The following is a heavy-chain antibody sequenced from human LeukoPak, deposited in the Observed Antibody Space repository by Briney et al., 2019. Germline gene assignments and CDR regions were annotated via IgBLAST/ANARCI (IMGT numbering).Heavy chain of an antibody. D-gene: IGHD2-8*01. CDR2: INPNSGGT. V-gene: IGHV1-2*06. Sequence: ASVKVSCKASGYTFTSYGISWVRQAPGQGLEWMGRINPNSGGTNYAQRFQGRVTMTRDTSISTAYMELSRLRSDDTAVYYCARGLCTNGVCSDNWFDPWGQGTLVTVSS. CDR1: GYTFTSYG. J-gene: IGHJ5*02. CDR3: ARGLCTNGVCSDNWFDP.